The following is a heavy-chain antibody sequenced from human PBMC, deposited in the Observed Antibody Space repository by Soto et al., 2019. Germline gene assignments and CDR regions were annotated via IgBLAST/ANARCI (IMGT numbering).Heavy chain of an antibody. Sequence: EVQLLESGGGLVQPGGSLRLSCAASGFTFSSYAMSWVRQAPGKGLEWVSAISGSGGSTYYADSVKGRFTISRDNSKKTLYLQMNSLRAEDTAVYYCAKDLEDSSGWYWGRREPRGFVYWGQGTLVTVSS. J-gene: IGHJ4*02. CDR3: AKDLEDSSGWYWGRREPRGFVY. CDR1: GFTFSSYA. D-gene: IGHD6-19*01. V-gene: IGHV3-23*01. CDR2: ISGSGGST.